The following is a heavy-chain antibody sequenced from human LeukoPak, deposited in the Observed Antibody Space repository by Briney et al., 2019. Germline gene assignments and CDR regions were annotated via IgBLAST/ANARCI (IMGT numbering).Heavy chain of an antibody. D-gene: IGHD1-1*01. V-gene: IGHV3-48*01. CDR3: ARDRPGSMDV. CDR1: GFTFSSYG. J-gene: IGHJ6*02. CDR2: ISSSSSNI. Sequence: PGGSLRLSCAASGFTFSSYGMNWARQVPGKGLEWASYISSSSSNIDYAASVKGRFTISRDNVKNSLYLQMNSLRAEDTAVYYCARDRPGSMDVWGQGTTVTVSS.